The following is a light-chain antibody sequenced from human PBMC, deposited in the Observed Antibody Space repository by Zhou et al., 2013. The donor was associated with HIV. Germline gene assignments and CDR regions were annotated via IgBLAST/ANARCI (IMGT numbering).Light chain of an antibody. Sequence: EIVLTQSPATLSLSPGERATLSCRASQSISNYLAWYQQKPGQAPRLLIYDASNRATGIPARFSGSGSGTDFTLTISRLEPEDFAVYYCQQYGSSPTFGQGTKVEIK. CDR2: DAS. J-gene: IGKJ1*01. CDR3: QQYGSSPT. V-gene: IGKV3-20*01. CDR1: QSISNY.